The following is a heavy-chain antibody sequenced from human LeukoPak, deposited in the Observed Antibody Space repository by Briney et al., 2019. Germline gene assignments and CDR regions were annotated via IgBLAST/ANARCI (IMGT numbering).Heavy chain of an antibody. D-gene: IGHD2-2*01. V-gene: IGHV4-34*01. CDR3: ARLGYCSSTSCRPKDY. Sequence: SETLSLTLAVKGGSFRGSYWSWIRQPPGKGRGWIGEINHSGSTNYNPSLKGRVTISVDTSKNQFSLKLSSVTAADTAVYYCARLGYCSSTSCRPKDYWGQGTLVTVSS. CDR2: INHSGST. CDR1: GGSFRGSY. J-gene: IGHJ4*02.